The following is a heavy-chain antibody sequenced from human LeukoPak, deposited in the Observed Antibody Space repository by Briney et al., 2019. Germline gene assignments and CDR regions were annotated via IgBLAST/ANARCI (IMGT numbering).Heavy chain of an antibody. CDR1: GYKFDTFW. D-gene: IGHD4-17*01. CDR2: IYPGDSDA. V-gene: IGHV5-51*01. J-gene: IGHJ4*02. CDR3: ARRITGDYAFDF. Sequence: GESLKISCKGSGYKFDTFWIAWVRQMPGKGLEDMGIIYPGDSDARYSPSFEGQVTMSADRSTNTAFLQWSSLKASDTAIYYCARRITGDYAFDFWGQGTLVTVSS.